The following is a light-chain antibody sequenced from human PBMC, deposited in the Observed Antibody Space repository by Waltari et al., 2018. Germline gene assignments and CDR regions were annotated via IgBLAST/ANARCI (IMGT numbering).Light chain of an antibody. Sequence: EIVLTQSPGTLSLSPGERATFSCRASQSLSRSRLAWYLHKPGQAPRLLIYGASSRATGIPDRFSGSGSGTDFSLTISRVEPEDFAVYYCQQYGSSVMYTFGQGTKLEIK. J-gene: IGKJ2*01. V-gene: IGKV3-20*01. CDR2: GAS. CDR1: QSLSRSR. CDR3: QQYGSSVMYT.